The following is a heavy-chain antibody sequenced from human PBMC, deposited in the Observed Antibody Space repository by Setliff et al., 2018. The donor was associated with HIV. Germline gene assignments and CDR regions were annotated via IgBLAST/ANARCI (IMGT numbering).Heavy chain of an antibody. J-gene: IGHJ4*01. V-gene: IGHV1-2*02. CDR1: GYRCIGHY. D-gene: IGHD2-21*01. Sequence: GASVKVSCKTSGYRCIGHYLHWVRLAPGQGPEWVGWINPETGDPNYAQKFRGRVLMTRDTSITTAFLHVAKLTSDDTAIYYCATGIPSDLDYWGQGTLVTVSS. CDR2: INPETGDP. CDR3: ATGIPSDLDY.